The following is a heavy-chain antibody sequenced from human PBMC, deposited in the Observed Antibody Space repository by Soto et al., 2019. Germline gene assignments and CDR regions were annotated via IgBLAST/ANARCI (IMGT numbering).Heavy chain of an antibody. D-gene: IGHD3-22*01. CDR2: IYSGGST. V-gene: IGHV3-53*05. CDR3: VIGEYYYDGSAYYALDF. Sequence: PGGSLRLSCAASGFTVSSNSMSWARQAPGKGLEWVSVIYSGGSTYYADSVTGRFTISKDNSKNTAYLQMSSLRTEDTAVYYCVIGEYYYDGSAYYALDFWGQGRTVTVSS. J-gene: IGHJ4*02. CDR1: GFTVSSNS.